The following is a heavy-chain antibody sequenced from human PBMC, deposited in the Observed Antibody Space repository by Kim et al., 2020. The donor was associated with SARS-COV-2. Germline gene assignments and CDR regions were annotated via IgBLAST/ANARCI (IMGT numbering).Heavy chain of an antibody. CDR3: ARLRGAKGRDAFDI. V-gene: IGHV4-38-2*02. D-gene: IGHD3-10*01. Sequence: SETLSLTCTVSGFSISSGYNWGWIRQPPGKGLEWIGSIYHSGSTYHNPSLKSRVTISVDTSKNQFSLKLSSVTAADTAVYYCARLRGAKGRDAFDIWGQGTLVTVSS. CDR1: GFSISSGYN. J-gene: IGHJ3*02. CDR2: IYHSGST.